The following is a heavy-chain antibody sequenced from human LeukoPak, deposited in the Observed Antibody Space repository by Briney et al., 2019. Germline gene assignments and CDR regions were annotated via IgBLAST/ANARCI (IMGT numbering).Heavy chain of an antibody. CDR1: GFTFSNYW. D-gene: IGHD6-19*01. CDR3: ARSVVRSSGWYNY. V-gene: IGHV3-7*01. J-gene: IGHJ4*02. Sequence: GGPLRLSCAASGFTFSNYWMTWVRQAPGKGLEWVANIKQDGSEKYYVDSVKGRFTISRDNAKNSLYLQMNSLRAEDTAVYYCARSVVRSSGWYNYWGQGTLVTVSS. CDR2: IKQDGSEK.